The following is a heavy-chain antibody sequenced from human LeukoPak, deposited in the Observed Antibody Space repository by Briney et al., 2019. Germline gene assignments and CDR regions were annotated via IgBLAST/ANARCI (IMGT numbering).Heavy chain of an antibody. CDR3: ARIPTPVLRYFDWSSMDY. J-gene: IGHJ4*02. Sequence: GGSLRLSCAASGFTFSSYEMNWVRQAPGKGLEWVSYISSSGSTIYYADSVKGRFTISRDNAKNSLYLQMNSLRAEDTAVYYCARIPTPVLRYFDWSSMDYWGQGTLVTVSS. V-gene: IGHV3-48*03. D-gene: IGHD3-9*01. CDR1: GFTFSSYE. CDR2: ISSSGSTI.